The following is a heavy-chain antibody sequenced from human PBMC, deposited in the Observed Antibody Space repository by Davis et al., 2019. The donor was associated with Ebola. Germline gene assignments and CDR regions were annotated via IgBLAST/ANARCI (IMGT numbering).Heavy chain of an antibody. D-gene: IGHD6-6*01. J-gene: IGHJ6*02. Sequence: PSETLSLTCTVSGGSISSGGYYWSWIRQHPGKGLEWIGYIYYSGSTYYNPSLKSRVTISVDTSKNQFSLKLSSVTAADTAVYYCARGVGYSSSSVYYYYGMDVWGQGTTVTVSS. V-gene: IGHV4-31*03. CDR1: GGSISSGGYY. CDR3: ARGVGYSSSSVYYYYGMDV. CDR2: IYYSGST.